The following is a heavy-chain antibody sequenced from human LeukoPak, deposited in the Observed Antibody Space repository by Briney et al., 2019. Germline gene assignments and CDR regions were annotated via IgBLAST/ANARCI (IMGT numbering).Heavy chain of an antibody. CDR2: INPNSGGT. V-gene: IGHV1-2*06. CDR3: ARDGQLVGALSYYYYGMDV. J-gene: IGHJ6*02. CDR1: GYTFTGYY. Sequence: ASVKVSCKASGYTFTGYYMHWVRQAPGQGLEWMGRINPNSGGTNYAQKFQGRVTMTRDTSISTAYMELSRLRSDDTAVYYCARDGQLVGALSYYYYGMDVWGQGTTVTVSS. D-gene: IGHD1-26*01.